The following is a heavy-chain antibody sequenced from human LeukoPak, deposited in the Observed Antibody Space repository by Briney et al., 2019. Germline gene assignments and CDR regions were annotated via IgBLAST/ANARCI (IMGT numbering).Heavy chain of an antibody. D-gene: IGHD3-10*01. CDR2: IYSTGST. Sequence: PSETLSLTCTVSGGSISSGGYYWSWIRQPAGKGLEYIGRIYSTGSTNYNPSLRSRVTISVDPSKNHFSLKLSSVTAADTAVYYCARDQTYSGSGIYTYFDYWGQGILVTVST. CDR1: GGSISSGGYY. V-gene: IGHV4-61*02. CDR3: ARDQTYSGSGIYTYFDY. J-gene: IGHJ4*02.